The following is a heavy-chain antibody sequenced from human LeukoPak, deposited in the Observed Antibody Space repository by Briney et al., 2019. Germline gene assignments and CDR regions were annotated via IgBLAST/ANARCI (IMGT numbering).Heavy chain of an antibody. J-gene: IGHJ4*02. CDR3: ARDYVDDIPMIKDY. CDR1: GYTFTSYH. CDR2: INLSGGST. D-gene: IGHD2-8*01. V-gene: IGHV1-46*01. Sequence: ASVKVSCKASGYTFTSYHMHWVQQAPGQGLEWMGKINLSGGSTTYAQKFQGRVTMTRDTSTSTVYMELSSLRSEDTAVYYCARDYVDDIPMIKDYWGQGTLVTVSS.